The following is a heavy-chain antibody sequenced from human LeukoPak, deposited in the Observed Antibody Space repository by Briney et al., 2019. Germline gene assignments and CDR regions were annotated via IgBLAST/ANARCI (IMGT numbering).Heavy chain of an antibody. CDR3: ARGGKNIQNYYYGSGSYYGRFDP. Sequence: PSETLSLTCTVSGGSISSYYWSWIRQPAGKGLEWIGRIYTSGSTNYNPSLKSRVTMSVDTSKNQFSLKLSSVTAADTAVYYCARGGKNIQNYYYGSGSYYGRFDPWGQGTLVTVSS. V-gene: IGHV4-4*07. J-gene: IGHJ5*02. CDR2: IYTSGST. D-gene: IGHD3-10*01. CDR1: GGSISSYY.